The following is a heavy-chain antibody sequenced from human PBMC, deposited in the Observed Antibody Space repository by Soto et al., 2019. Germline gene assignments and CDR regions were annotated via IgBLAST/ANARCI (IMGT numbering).Heavy chain of an antibody. CDR2: INENGHST. Sequence: EVQLLESGGGLVQPGGSLRLSCAASGFTFNNIATGWVRQAPGKGVKYVSSINENGHSTFYADSVKRRFTISRDNSKSTLHLQMNSLRADDTAVYYCVKRNCGNCPWSSWGQGTLVTVSS. CDR3: VKRNCGNCPWSS. D-gene: IGHD2-21*01. V-gene: IGHV3-23*01. J-gene: IGHJ4*02. CDR1: GFTFNNIA.